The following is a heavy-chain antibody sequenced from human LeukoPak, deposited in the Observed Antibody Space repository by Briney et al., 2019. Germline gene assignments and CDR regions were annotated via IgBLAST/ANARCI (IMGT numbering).Heavy chain of an antibody. V-gene: IGHV3-74*01. J-gene: IGHJ4*02. CDR3: GRGGKVEQLVLAR. CDR1: GFTFSSYW. D-gene: IGHD6-13*01. Sequence: PGGSLRLSCAASGFTFSSYWMHWVRQAPGKGLVWVSRSSDGCSTTYADSVKGRFTISRGNAKNTLYLQMNSLRAEDTAVYYCGRGGKVEQLVLARWGQGSLVTVSS. CDR2: SSDGCST.